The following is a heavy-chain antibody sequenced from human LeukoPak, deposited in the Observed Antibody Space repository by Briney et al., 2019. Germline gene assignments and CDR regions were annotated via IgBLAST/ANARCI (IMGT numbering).Heavy chain of an antibody. J-gene: IGHJ6*03. D-gene: IGHD2-15*01. CDR1: GGSFSTYG. CDR2: IIPIFGTA. CDR3: ARAGAAGSFGYYYYMDV. V-gene: IGHV1-69*01. Sequence: GASVKVSCKVSGGSFSTYGISWVRQTPGQGLEWMGGIIPIFGTANYAQKFQGRVTITADESTSTAYMELSSLRSEDTAVYYCARAGAAGSFGYYYYMDVWGKGTTVTISS.